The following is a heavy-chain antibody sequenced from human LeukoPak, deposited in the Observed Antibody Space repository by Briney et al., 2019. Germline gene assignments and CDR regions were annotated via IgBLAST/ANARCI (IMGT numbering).Heavy chain of an antibody. CDR3: ARVWGFDY. J-gene: IGHJ4*02. CDR2: ISSGGSTI. V-gene: IGHV3-11*04. Sequence: PGGSLRLSCAASGFTFSNAWMSWVRQAPGKGLEWVSYISSGGSTIYYADSVKGRFTISRDNAKNSLYLQMNSLRAEDTAVYYCARVWGFDYWGQGILVTVSS. CDR1: GFTFSNAW. D-gene: IGHD7-27*01.